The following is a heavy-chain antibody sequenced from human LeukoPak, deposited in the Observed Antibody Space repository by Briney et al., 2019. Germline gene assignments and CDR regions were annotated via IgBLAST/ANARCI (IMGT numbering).Heavy chain of an antibody. D-gene: IGHD3-16*01. CDR1: GFTFDDYA. CDR3: ARARGRYGDYGMDV. CDR2: ISWISGSI. Sequence: GRSLRLSCAASGFTFDDYAMHWVRQAPGKGLEWVSGISWISGSIGYADSVKGRFTISRDNSKNTLYLQMNSLRAEDTAVYYCARARGRYGDYGMDVWGQGTTVTVSS. J-gene: IGHJ6*02. V-gene: IGHV3-9*01.